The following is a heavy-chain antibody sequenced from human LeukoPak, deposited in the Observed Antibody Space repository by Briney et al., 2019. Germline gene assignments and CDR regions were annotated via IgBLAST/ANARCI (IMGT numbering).Heavy chain of an antibody. V-gene: IGHV4-4*07. D-gene: IGHD3-10*01. CDR1: GGSLNSYH. J-gene: IGHJ3*02. CDR3: ARDSGSRLDAFDI. Sequence: PSETLSLTCTVSGGSLNSYHWSWIRQPAGKQLEWIGRIYISGSTNYNPSLKSRATMSVDTSKNQFSLKLSSVTAADTAVYYCARDSGSRLDAFDIWGQGTMVTVSS. CDR2: IYISGST.